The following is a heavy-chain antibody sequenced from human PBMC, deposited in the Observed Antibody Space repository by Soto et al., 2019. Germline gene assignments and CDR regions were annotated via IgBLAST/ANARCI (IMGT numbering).Heavy chain of an antibody. J-gene: IGHJ6*02. CDR1: GGSISSYY. D-gene: IGHD3-3*01. CDR2: NYYSGST. Sequence: PSETLSLTCTVSGGSISSYYWSWIRQPPGKGLEWIGYNYYSGSTNYNPSLKSRVTISVDTSENQFSPKLSSVTAADTAVYYCARDKSGYAFWSEINTTYYYYYGMDVWGQGTTVTVSS. CDR3: ARDKSGYAFWSEINTTYYYYYGMDV. V-gene: IGHV4-59*01.